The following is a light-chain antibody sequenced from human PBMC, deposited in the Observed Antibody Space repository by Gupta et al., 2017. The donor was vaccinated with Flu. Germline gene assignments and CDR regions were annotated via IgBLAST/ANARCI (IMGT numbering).Light chain of an antibody. V-gene: IGLV3-21*02. J-gene: IGLJ3*02. CDR1: NMGSTS. CDR2: DDI. CDR3: TAGESSRDRVV. Sequence: QTARITCGGNNMGSTSVHWYKQNPGSAPVVVVDDDIDRPSGIPERCAGSNSGTTATLTISRSQAGDEADYYCTAGESSRDRVVFGGGTKLTVL.